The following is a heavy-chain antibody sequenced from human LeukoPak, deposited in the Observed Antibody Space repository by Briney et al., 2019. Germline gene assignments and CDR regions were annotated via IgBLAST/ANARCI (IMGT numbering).Heavy chain of an antibody. J-gene: IGHJ4*02. CDR3: ARDGGYYFDY. D-gene: IGHD3-3*01. Sequence: GGSLRLSCVASGFSFSSYGMHWVRQAPGKGLEWVAVIWYDGSNKYYADSVKGRFTISRDNSKNTLYLQMNSLRAEDTAVYYCARDGGYYFDYWGQGTLVTVSP. CDR2: IWYDGSNK. V-gene: IGHV3-33*01. CDR1: GFSFSSYG.